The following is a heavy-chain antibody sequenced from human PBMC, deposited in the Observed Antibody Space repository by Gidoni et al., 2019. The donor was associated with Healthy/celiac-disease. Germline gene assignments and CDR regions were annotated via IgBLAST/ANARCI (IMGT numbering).Heavy chain of an antibody. CDR3: ARSTSIVGATNDAFDI. Sequence: EVQLVQSGAEVKKPGESLKISCKGSGYSFTSYWIGWVRQMPGKGLEWMGIIYPGDSDTRYSPSFQGQVTISADKSISTAYLQWSSLKASDTAMYYCARSTSIVGATNDAFDIWGQGTMVTVSS. J-gene: IGHJ3*02. V-gene: IGHV5-51*01. D-gene: IGHD1-26*01. CDR1: GYSFTSYW. CDR2: IYPGDSDT.